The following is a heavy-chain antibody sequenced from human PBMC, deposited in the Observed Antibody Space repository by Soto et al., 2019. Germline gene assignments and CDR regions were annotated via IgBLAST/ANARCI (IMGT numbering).Heavy chain of an antibody. CDR1: GFAFSSYG. CDR3: ARDRLAAAASPGYYYGMDV. V-gene: IGHV3-33*01. CDR2: IWYDGSNK. J-gene: IGHJ6*02. Sequence: GGSLRLSCAASGFAFSSYGMHWVRQARGKGLEWVAVIWYDGSNKYYADSVKGRFTISRDNSKNTLYLQMNSLRAEDTAVYYCARDRLAAAASPGYYYGMDVWGQGTTVTVSS. D-gene: IGHD6-13*01.